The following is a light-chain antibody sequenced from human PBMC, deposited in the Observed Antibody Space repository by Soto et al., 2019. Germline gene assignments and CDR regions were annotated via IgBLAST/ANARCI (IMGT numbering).Light chain of an antibody. CDR2: EVT. J-gene: IGLJ3*02. Sequence: QSVLTQPASVSGSPGQSITISCTGTSSDIGTYNYVSWYQHRPGKAPKLIIYEVTNRPSGVSNRFSASKSGNTASLTISGFQAEDEAAYYCSSYRSTTTPWVFGGGTKLTVL. CDR3: SSYRSTTTPWV. CDR1: SSDIGTYNY. V-gene: IGLV2-14*01.